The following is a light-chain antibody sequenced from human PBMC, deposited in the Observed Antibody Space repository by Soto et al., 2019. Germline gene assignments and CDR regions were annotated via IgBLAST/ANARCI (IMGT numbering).Light chain of an antibody. V-gene: IGLV2-14*01. CDR2: DVS. Sequence: QSVLTQPASVSGSPGQSITISCTGTSSDVGGYNYVSWYQQHPGKAPKLMIYDVSNRPSGVSNRFSGSKSGNTASLTISGLQAEDEAVYYGSSYTSSTTFYVFETGTKVTVL. J-gene: IGLJ1*01. CDR1: SSDVGGYNY. CDR3: SSYTSSTTFYV.